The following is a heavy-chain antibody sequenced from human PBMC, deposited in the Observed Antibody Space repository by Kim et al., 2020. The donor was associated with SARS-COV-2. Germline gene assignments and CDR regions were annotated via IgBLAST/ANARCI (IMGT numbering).Heavy chain of an antibody. V-gene: IGHV3-74*01. D-gene: IGHD1-26*01. J-gene: IGHJ5*02. Sequence: GGSLRLSCAASGFPFSRSWMHWVRQAPGKGPEWVSRINEDGTSTRFADSVEGRFSVSRDNAKSTVYLQMNSLTVDDSGTYYCVKTGSGSYSLDYFDPWGQGALVTVS. CDR2: INEDGTST. CDR3: VKTGSGSYSLDYFDP. CDR1: GFPFSRSW.